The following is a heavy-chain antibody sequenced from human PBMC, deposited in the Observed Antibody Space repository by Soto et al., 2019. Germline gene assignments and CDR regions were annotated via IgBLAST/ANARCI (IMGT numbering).Heavy chain of an antibody. CDR3: AKDRGCVSTSCYNDY. V-gene: IGHV3-30*18. CDR2: ISYDGSNK. CDR1: GFTFSSYG. J-gene: IGHJ4*02. Sequence: QVQLVESGGGVVQPGRSLRLSCAASGFTFSSYGMYWVRQAPGKGLEWVAVISYDGSNKYYADSVKGRFTISRDNSKNTLYLQMNSLRAEDTAVYYCAKDRGCVSTSCYNDYWGQGTLVTVSS. D-gene: IGHD2-2*02.